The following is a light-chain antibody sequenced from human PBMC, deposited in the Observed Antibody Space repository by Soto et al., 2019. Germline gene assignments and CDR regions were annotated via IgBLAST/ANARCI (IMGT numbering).Light chain of an antibody. CDR2: DVS. CDR3: CSYAGSPYV. V-gene: IGLV2-11*01. CDR1: SSDVGRYNY. Sequence: LTQPRSVSGSPGQSVTISCTGTSSDVGRYNYVSWYQHHPGKAPKLMIYDVSTRPSGVPDRFSGSKSGTTASLTISGLQAEDEADYYCCSYAGSPYVFGTGTRSPS. J-gene: IGLJ1*01.